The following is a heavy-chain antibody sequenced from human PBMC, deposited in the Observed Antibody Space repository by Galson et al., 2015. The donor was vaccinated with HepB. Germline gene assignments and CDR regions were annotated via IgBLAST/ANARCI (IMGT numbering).Heavy chain of an antibody. D-gene: IGHD2-15*01. CDR2: ISYDGSNK. J-gene: IGHJ6*03. V-gene: IGHV3-30-3*01. CDR3: ARDPQGKDYYYYYMDV. Sequence: SLRLSCAASGFTFSSYAMHWVRQAPGKGLEWVAVISYDGSNKYYADSVKGRFTISRDNSKNTLYLQMNSLRAEDTAVYYCARDPQGKDYYYYYMDVWGKGTTVTVSS. CDR1: GFTFSSYA.